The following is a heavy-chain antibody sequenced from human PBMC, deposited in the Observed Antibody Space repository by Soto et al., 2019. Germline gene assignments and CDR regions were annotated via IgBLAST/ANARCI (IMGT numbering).Heavy chain of an antibody. V-gene: IGHV3-7*01. CDR2: IKQDGSEK. CDR1: GFTFSSYW. CDR3: ARDNRGGRFGDPAYFDY. D-gene: IGHD3-10*01. Sequence: EVQLVESGGGLVQPGGSLRLSCAASGFTFSSYWMSWVRQAPGKGLEWVANIKQDGSEKYYVDSVKGRFTISRDNAKNSLYLQMNSLRAEDTAVYYCARDNRGGRFGDPAYFDYWGQGTLVTVSS. J-gene: IGHJ4*02.